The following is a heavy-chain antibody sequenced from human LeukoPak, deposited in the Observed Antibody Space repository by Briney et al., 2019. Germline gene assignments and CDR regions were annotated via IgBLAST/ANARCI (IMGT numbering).Heavy chain of an antibody. CDR3: ARDGRAVVPAAINYGMDV. CDR2: INPSGGST. CDR1: GYTFTSYD. J-gene: IGHJ6*02. Sequence: VASVKVSCKASGYTFTSYDINWVRQATGQGLEWMGIINPSGGSTSYAQKFQGRVTMTRDTSTSTVYMELSSLRSEDTAVYYCARDGRAVVPAAINYGMDVWGQGTTVTVSS. D-gene: IGHD2-2*01. V-gene: IGHV1-46*01.